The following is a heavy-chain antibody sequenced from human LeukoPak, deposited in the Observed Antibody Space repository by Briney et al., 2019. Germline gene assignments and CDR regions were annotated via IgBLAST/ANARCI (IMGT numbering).Heavy chain of an antibody. D-gene: IGHD6-13*01. CDR3: AKSSSWYFGRRYNWFDP. Sequence: PSETLSLTCAVYGGSFSGYYWSWIRQPPGKGLEWIGEINHSGSTNYNPSLKSRVTISVDTSKNQFSLKLSSVTAADTAVYYCAKSSSWYFGRRYNWFDPWGQGTLVTVSS. J-gene: IGHJ5*02. CDR1: GGSFSGYY. CDR2: INHSGST. V-gene: IGHV4-34*01.